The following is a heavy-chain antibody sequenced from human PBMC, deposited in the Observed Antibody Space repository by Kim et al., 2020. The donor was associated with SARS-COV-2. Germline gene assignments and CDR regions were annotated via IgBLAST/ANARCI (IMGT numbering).Heavy chain of an antibody. D-gene: IGHD3-16*01. V-gene: IGHV3-23*01. CDR1: GFTFSNHA. CDR2: MSGTGSST. Sequence: GGSLRLSCAASGFTFSNHAMTWVRQAPGKGLEWISAMSGTGSSTYYADSVKGRFTVSRDNSKNTLYLQMNSLRAEDTAEYYCAKSLTTYTDDAFDIWGQGTMVSVSS. CDR3: AKSLTTYTDDAFDI. J-gene: IGHJ3*02.